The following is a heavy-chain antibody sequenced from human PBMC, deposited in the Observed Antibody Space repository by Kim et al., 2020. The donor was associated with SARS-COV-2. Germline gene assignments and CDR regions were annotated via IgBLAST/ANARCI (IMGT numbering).Heavy chain of an antibody. D-gene: IGHD4-17*01. CDR1: GYTFTGYY. Sequence: ASVKVSCKASGYTFTGYYMHWVRQAPGQGLEWMGWINPNSGGTNYAQKFQGWVTMTRDTSISTAYMELSRLRSDDTAVYYCARELGSTVVTNYYYYYGMDVWGQGTTVTVSS. CDR3: ARELGSTVVTNYYYYYGMDV. J-gene: IGHJ6*02. CDR2: INPNSGGT. V-gene: IGHV1-2*04.